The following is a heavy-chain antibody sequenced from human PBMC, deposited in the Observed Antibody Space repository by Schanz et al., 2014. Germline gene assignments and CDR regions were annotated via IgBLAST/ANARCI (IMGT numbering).Heavy chain of an antibody. Sequence: VQLVESGGGVVQPGRSLRLSCAASGFTFSSYGMHWVRQAPGKGLEWVSLISDSGDTAYYADSVKGRFTMSRDNAKNSVFLQMNSLRAEDTAVYYCVRDSFFAFDYWGQGTLVTVSS. D-gene: IGHD3-3*01. CDR1: GFTFSSYG. CDR2: ISDSGDTA. J-gene: IGHJ4*02. V-gene: IGHV3-48*01. CDR3: VRDSFFAFDY.